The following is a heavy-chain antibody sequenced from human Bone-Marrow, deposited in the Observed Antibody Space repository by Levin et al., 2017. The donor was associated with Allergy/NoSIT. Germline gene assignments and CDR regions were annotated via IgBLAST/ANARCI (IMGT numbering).Heavy chain of an antibody. V-gene: IGHV3-9*01. D-gene: IGHD2/OR15-2a*01. CDR2: ISWNSGSM. J-gene: IGHJ4*02. CDR3: VKDVGPSSFFFFDY. CDR1: GFTFEDYA. Sequence: SLKISCAASGFTFEDYAMHWVRPAPGKGLEWVSSISWNSGSMNYADSVKGRFSISRDNAKNSLYLEMKNLRDEDTALYFCVKDVGPSSFFFFDYWGQGTLVTVSS.